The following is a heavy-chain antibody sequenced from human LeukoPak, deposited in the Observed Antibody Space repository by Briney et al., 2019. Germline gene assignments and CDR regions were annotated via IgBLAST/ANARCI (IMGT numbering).Heavy chain of an antibody. CDR3: ARASLYGEYGPAWFDP. CDR2: TYHSGCT. D-gene: IGHD4-17*01. J-gene: IGHJ5*02. CDR1: GGSISSGGYS. Sequence: SQTLSLTCAVSGGSISSGGYSWSWLRQPPGKGLEWFGHTYHSGCTYYNPSLKNRLTIAVDRSKNQFSLKLSSVTAADTAVYYCARASLYGEYGPAWFDPWGQGTLVTVSS. V-gene: IGHV4-30-2*01.